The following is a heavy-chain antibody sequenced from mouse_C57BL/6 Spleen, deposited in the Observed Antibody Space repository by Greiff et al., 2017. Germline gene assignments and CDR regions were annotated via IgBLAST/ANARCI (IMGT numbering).Heavy chain of an antibody. V-gene: IGHV1-74*01. CDR3: AILYYYGSSSYWYFDV. CDR1: GYTFTSYW. J-gene: IGHJ1*03. Sequence: VQLQQSGAELVKPGASVKVSCKASGYTFTSYWMHWVKQRPGQGLEWIGRIHPSDSDTNYNQKFKGKATLTVDKSSSTAYMQLSSLTSEDSAVYYCAILYYYGSSSYWYFDVWGTGTTVTVSS. CDR2: IHPSDSDT. D-gene: IGHD1-1*01.